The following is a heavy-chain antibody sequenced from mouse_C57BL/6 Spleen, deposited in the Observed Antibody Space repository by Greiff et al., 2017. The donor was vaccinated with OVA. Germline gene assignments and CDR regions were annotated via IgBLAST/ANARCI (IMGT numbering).Heavy chain of an antibody. D-gene: IGHD2-14*01. Sequence: EVQRVESGGGLVKPGGSLKLSCAASGFTFSSYAMSWVRQTPEQRLEWVATISDGGSYTYYPDNVKGRFTISRDNAKNNLYLQMSHLKSEDTAMYYCARDQYDGNYFDYWGQGTTLTVSS. CDR2: ISDGGSYT. CDR3: ARDQYDGNYFDY. J-gene: IGHJ2*01. V-gene: IGHV5-4*01. CDR1: GFTFSSYA.